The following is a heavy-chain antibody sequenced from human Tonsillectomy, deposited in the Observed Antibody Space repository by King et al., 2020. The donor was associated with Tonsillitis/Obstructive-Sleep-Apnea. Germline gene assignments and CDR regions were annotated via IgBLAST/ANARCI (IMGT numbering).Heavy chain of an antibody. Sequence: VQLVESGGGLVQPGGSLRLSCAASGFTFSSYWMHWVRQAPGKGLVWVSRLNSDGSTTSYADSVKGRFTISRDNAKNTLYLQMNSLRAEDTAVYYCGRGPQPDFWSGDSPYDAFDIWGQGTMVTVSS. CDR2: LNSDGSTT. CDR3: GRGPQPDFWSGDSPYDAFDI. J-gene: IGHJ3*02. CDR1: GFTFSSYW. V-gene: IGHV3-74*01. D-gene: IGHD3-3*01.